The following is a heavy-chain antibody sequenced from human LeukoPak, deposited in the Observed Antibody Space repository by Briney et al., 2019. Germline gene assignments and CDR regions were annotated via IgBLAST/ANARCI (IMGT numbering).Heavy chain of an antibody. J-gene: IGHJ4*02. D-gene: IGHD2-15*01. V-gene: IGHV3-30-3*01. CDR3: ARDVRCSGGSCYSGLDY. Sequence: GGSLRLPCAASGFTFSSYPMYWVRQAPGKGLEWVAVISYDGNNEYFADSVKGRFTFSRDDSENTLYLQMDSLRTEDTAVYYCARDVRCSGGSCYSGLDYWGQGTLVTVSS. CDR1: GFTFSSYP. CDR2: ISYDGNNE.